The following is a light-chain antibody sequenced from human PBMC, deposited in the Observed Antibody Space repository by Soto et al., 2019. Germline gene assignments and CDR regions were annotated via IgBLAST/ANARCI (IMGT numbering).Light chain of an antibody. J-gene: IGKJ2*01. V-gene: IGKV3-20*01. CDR1: QSVTSSF. CDR3: QQYGSSPYT. Sequence: EIVLTQSPGTLSLSPGERATLSCRASQSVTSSFLAWYQQKPGQSPRLLIYGASSRVTGIPDRFRGSGSGTDFTLTISGLEPEDFAVYYCQQYGSSPYTFGQGTKLDIK. CDR2: GAS.